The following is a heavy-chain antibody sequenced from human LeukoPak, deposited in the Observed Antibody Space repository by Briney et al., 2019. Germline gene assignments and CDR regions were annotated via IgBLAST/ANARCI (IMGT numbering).Heavy chain of an antibody. Sequence: ASVKVSCKASGYTFTSYGVTWVRQALGQGLEWMGWISAYNGDTNFAQKFQGRVTLTTDTSTSTAYMELRSLRSDDTAVYYCAGYFDWLHTWGQGTLVTVSS. V-gene: IGHV1-18*01. J-gene: IGHJ4*02. CDR1: GYTFTSYG. CDR2: ISAYNGDT. CDR3: AGYFDWLHT. D-gene: IGHD3-9*01.